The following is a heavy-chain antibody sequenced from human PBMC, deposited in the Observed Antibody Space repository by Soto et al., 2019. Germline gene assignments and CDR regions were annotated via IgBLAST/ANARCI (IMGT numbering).Heavy chain of an antibody. Sequence: GGSRRRSCAASGFICDNFGISWGRQAPGKGLEWISSISGSGFKKYYADSVKGRFTISRDNSKSTVYLELNNLSAEDTAVYHCAKNQGVELVPLATVDWFDPWGQGSVVTVSS. D-gene: IGHD1-26*01. J-gene: IGHJ5*02. CDR3: AKNQGVELVPLATVDWFDP. CDR2: ISGSGFKK. V-gene: IGHV3-23*01. CDR1: GFICDNFG.